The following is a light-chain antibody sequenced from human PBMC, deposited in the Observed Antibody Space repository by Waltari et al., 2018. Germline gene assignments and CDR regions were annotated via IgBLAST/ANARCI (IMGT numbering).Light chain of an antibody. CDR1: QTIRTTY. Sequence: EIVLTQSPGPLSLSPEERATLPCRTSQTIRTTYLAWYKQKPGQDATLIIYGAFTRATGIPDRFTGSGSGTDFSLTISSLEPEDFATYYCQQYDVSPLTFGGGTKVEIK. CDR2: GAF. V-gene: IGKV3-20*01. J-gene: IGKJ4*01. CDR3: QQYDVSPLT.